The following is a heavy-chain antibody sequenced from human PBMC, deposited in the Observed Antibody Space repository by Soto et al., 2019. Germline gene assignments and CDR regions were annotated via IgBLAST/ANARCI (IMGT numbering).Heavy chain of an antibody. CDR3: AHSVVAGLGYYFDY. D-gene: IGHD6-19*01. CDR1: GFSLSSTRVA. Sequence: QITLKESGPTLVKRTQTLTLTCTFSGFSLSSTRVAVGWIRQPPGKALEWLALIYWDDDKRYSPFLKSRLTITKDTSKKQVVLTMTNMDPVDTATYYCAHSVVAGLGYYFDYWGQGTLVTVSS. J-gene: IGHJ4*02. CDR2: IYWDDDK. V-gene: IGHV2-5*02.